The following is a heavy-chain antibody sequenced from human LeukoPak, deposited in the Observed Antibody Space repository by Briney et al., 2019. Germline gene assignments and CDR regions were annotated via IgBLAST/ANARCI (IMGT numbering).Heavy chain of an antibody. V-gene: IGHV3-7*01. J-gene: IGHJ4*02. CDR1: GFTFSSYW. CDR2: IKQDGSEK. Sequence: AGGSLRLSCAASGFTFSSYWMSWVRQAPGKGLEWVADIKQDGSEKYYVDSVKGRFTISRDNAKNSLYLQMNSLRAEDTALYYCALTPDYYGSGSFDYWGQGTLVTVSS. CDR3: ALTPDYYGSGSFDY. D-gene: IGHD3-10*01.